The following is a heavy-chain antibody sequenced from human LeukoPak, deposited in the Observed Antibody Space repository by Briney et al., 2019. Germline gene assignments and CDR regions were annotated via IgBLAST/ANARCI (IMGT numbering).Heavy chain of an antibody. J-gene: IGHJ6*02. CDR3: ARDQGLWFGKPRDYYYYYGMDV. CDR1: GFTFSSYW. D-gene: IGHD3-10*01. Sequence: PGGSLRLSCAASGFTFSSYWMSWVRQAPGEGLEWVAKINQDGTEKAYVDSVRGRFTISRDNAKNSLFLQMNSLRAEDTAVYYCARDQGLWFGKPRDYYYYYGMDVWGQGTTVTVSS. V-gene: IGHV3-7*03. CDR2: INQDGTEK.